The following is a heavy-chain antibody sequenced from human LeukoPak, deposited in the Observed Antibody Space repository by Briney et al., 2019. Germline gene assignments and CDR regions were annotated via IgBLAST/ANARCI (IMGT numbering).Heavy chain of an antibody. J-gene: IGHJ4*02. CDR1: GGSISSYY. CDR3: ARDGKIAVVGTFDY. CDR2: IQISGST. Sequence: SETLSLTCTVSGGSISSYYCSWIRQPAGKGLEWIGRIQISGSTNYNPSLKSRVTISVDTSKNQFSLRLSSVTAADTAIYFCARDGKIAVVGTFDYWGQGTLVTVSS. V-gene: IGHV4-4*07. D-gene: IGHD6-19*01.